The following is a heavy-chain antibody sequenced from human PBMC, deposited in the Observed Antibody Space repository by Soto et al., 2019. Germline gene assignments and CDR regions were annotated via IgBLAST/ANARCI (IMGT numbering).Heavy chain of an antibody. V-gene: IGHV3-9*01. CDR2: ITWNSGSI. CDR1: GFTFDDYA. Sequence: GGSLRLSCAASGFTFDDYAMHWVRQAPGKGLEWVSGITWNSGSIGYADSVKGRFTISRDNAKNSLYLQMNSLRAEDTALYYCAKDRYESSGYSFDYWGQGTLVTVSS. D-gene: IGHD3-22*01. CDR3: AKDRYESSGYSFDY. J-gene: IGHJ4*02.